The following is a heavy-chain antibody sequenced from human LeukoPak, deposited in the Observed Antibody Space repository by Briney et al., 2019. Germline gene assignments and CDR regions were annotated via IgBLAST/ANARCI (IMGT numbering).Heavy chain of an antibody. CDR1: GYTFTGYY. J-gene: IGHJ6*03. V-gene: IGHV1-2*06. CDR3: ARDLEASSGYYYYYYYMDV. D-gene: IGHD3-22*01. Sequence: ASVKVSCKASGYTFTGYYMHWLRQAPGQGLEWRGRINPNSGGTNYAQKFQGRVTMTRDTSISTAYMELSRLRSDDTAVYYCARDLEASSGYYYYYYYMDVWGKGTTVTVSS. CDR2: INPNSGGT.